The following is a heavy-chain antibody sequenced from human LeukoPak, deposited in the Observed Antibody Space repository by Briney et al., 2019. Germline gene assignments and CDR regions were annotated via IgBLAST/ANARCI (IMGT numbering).Heavy chain of an antibody. Sequence: ASVKVSCKASGYTFTDYYMHWVRQAPGQGLEWMGWINVNRGGTNYAQRVQGRVTMTRDTSITTAYMELSRLKSDDTAVYYCARRYCSSTSCYYFDYWGQGTLVTVSS. CDR2: INVNRGGT. D-gene: IGHD2-2*01. J-gene: IGHJ4*02. CDR1: GYTFTDYY. CDR3: ARRYCSSTSCYYFDY. V-gene: IGHV1-2*02.